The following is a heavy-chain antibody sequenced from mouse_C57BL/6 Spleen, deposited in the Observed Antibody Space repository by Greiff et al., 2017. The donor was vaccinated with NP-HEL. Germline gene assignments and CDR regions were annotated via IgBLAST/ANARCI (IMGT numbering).Heavy chain of an antibody. V-gene: IGHV1-50*01. CDR2: IDPSDSYT. CDR1: GYTFTSYW. CDR3: ATNWDVGY. D-gene: IGHD4-1*01. Sequence: QVQLQQPGAELVKPGASVKLSCKASGYTFTSYWMQWVKQRPGQGLEWIGEIDPSDSYTNYNQKFKGKATLTVDTSSSTAYMQLSSLTSEDSAVYYCATNWDVGYWGQVTTLTVSS. J-gene: IGHJ2*01.